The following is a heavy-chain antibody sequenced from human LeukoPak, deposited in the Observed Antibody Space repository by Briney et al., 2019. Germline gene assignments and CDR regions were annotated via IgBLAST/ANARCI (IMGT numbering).Heavy chain of an antibody. CDR3: ARDLFYYDSSGYDRTGGVDY. CDR2: VYTSGST. Sequence: SETLSLTCTVSGGSISSYYWSWIRQPAGKGLEWIGRVYTSGSTNYNPSLKSRVTMSVDTSKNQFSLKLSSVTAADTAVYYCARDLFYYDSSGYDRTGGVDYWGQGTLVTVSS. V-gene: IGHV4-4*07. D-gene: IGHD3-22*01. J-gene: IGHJ4*02. CDR1: GGSISSYY.